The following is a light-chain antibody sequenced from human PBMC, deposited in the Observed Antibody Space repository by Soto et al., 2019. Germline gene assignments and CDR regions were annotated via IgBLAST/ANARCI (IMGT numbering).Light chain of an antibody. CDR3: PQYARSIP. CDR1: QSVSSSY. CDR2: GAS. J-gene: IGKJ5*01. Sequence: EIVLTQSPGTLSLSPGERATLSCRASQSVSSSYLAWYQQKPGQAPRLLIYGASSRATGIPDRFSGSGSGTDFTLTISRLEPEDFAVYYCPQYARSIPFGQGTRLEIK. V-gene: IGKV3-20*01.